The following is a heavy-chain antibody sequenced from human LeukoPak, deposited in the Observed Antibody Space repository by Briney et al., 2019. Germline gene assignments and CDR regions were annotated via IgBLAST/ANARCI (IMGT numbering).Heavy chain of an antibody. CDR1: GGSISSGDYY. V-gene: IGHV4-30-4*01. CDR2: IYYTGST. CDR3: ASATRYYDSIWGGYPGGWFDP. Sequence: SETLSLTCTVSGGSISSGDYYWSWIRQPPGTGLEWIGYIYYTGSTYYNPSLKSRVTISLNTSKNLFSLKLSSLTAADTAVYYCASATRYYDSIWGGYPGGWFDPWGQGTLVTVSS. J-gene: IGHJ5*02. D-gene: IGHD3-16*02.